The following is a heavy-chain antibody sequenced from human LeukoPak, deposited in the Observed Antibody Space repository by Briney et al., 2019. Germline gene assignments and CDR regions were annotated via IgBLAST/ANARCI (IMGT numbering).Heavy chain of an antibody. V-gene: IGHV3-9*01. J-gene: IGHJ4*02. CDR3: AKHMTPHYYGSGSYYRDFDY. CDR2: ISWNSGSI. Sequence: GGSLRLSCAASGFTFDDYAMHWVRQAPGKGLEWVSGISWNSGSIGYADSVKGRFTISRDNAKNSLYLQMNSLRAEDTALYYCAKHMTPHYYGSGSYYRDFDYWGQGTLVTVSA. CDR1: GFTFDDYA. D-gene: IGHD3-10*01.